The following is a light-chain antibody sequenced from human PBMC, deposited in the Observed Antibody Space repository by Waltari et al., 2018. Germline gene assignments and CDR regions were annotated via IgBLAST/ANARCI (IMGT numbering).Light chain of an antibody. CDR1: QSISNW. V-gene: IGKV1-5*01. CDR3: LQYNGYT. J-gene: IGKJ1*01. CDR2: DAS. Sequence: DIQMTQSPSTLSASVGHRVTITCRATQSISNWLAWYQQKPGKAPNLLISDASSLASGVPSRFSGGGSGTEFTLTISSLQPDDFAAYYCLQYNGYTFGQGTKVEFK.